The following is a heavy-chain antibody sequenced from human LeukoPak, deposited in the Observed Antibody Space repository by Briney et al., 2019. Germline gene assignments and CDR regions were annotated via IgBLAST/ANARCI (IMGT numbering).Heavy chain of an antibody. D-gene: IGHD1-14*01. V-gene: IGHV1-18*01. CDR1: GCAFTSYG. CDR2: ISPYNGNT. J-gene: IGHJ6*02. CDR3: ARDTSRLPGYYYYYGMDV. Sequence: ASVKVSCKASGCAFTSYGINWVRRAPGQGLEWMGWISPYNGNTNYAQKLQGRVTMTTDTSTSTAYMELRSLRSDDTAVYYCARDTSRLPGYYYYYGMDVWGQGTTVTVSS.